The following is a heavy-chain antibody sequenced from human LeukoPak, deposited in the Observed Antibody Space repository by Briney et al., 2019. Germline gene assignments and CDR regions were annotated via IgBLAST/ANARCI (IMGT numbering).Heavy chain of an antibody. D-gene: IGHD4-23*01. CDR3: AKDGAYGGNSYYFDY. CDR1: EFTFSSYA. CDR2: ISGSGGST. J-gene: IGHJ4*02. Sequence: PGGSLRLSCAASEFTFSSYAMSWVHQAPGKGLEWVSAISGSGGSTYYADSVKGRFTISRDNSKNTLYLQMNSLRAEDTAVYYCAKDGAYGGNSYYFDYWGQGTLVTASS. V-gene: IGHV3-23*01.